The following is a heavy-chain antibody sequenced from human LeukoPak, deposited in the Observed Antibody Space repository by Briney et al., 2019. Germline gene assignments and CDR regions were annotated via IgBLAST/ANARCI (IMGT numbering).Heavy chain of an antibody. Sequence: PSETLSLTCAVYGGSITGYYWSWIRQTPGRGLERVGEIHYTGATSYNPSLKSRATISTDTSKNQFSLRLSSVTAADTAVYYCVRGNILTGYCSDFWGQGALVTVSS. CDR1: GGSITGYY. D-gene: IGHD3-9*01. J-gene: IGHJ4*02. CDR2: IHYTGAT. CDR3: VRGNILTGYCSDF. V-gene: IGHV4-34*01.